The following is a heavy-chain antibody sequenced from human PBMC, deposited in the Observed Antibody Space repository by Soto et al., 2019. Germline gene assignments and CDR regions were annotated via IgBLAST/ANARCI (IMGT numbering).Heavy chain of an antibody. CDR1: GGSISSYY. V-gene: IGHV4-59*01. CDR3: ARGVGVTAIEYPTPYFDY. Sequence: SETLSLTCTVSGGSISSYYWSWIRQPPGKGLEWIGYIYYSGSTNYNPSLKSRVTISVDTSKNQFSLKLSSVTAADTAVYYCARGVGVTAIEYPTPYFDYWGQGTLVTVSS. CDR2: IYYSGST. D-gene: IGHD2-21*02. J-gene: IGHJ4*02.